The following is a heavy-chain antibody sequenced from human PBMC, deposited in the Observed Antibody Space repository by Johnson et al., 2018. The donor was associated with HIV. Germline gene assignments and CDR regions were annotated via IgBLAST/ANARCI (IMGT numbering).Heavy chain of an antibody. V-gene: IGHV3-53*01. CDR1: GFTVSSNY. Sequence: EVQVLESGGGLIQPGGSLRLSCAASGFTVSSNYMSWVRQAPGKGLEWVSVIYSGGSTYYADSVKGRFTISRDNSKNTLYLQMNSLRAEDTAVYYCAREGSQVAFDIWGQGTMVTVSS. CDR3: AREGSQVAFDI. J-gene: IGHJ3*02. CDR2: IYSGGST.